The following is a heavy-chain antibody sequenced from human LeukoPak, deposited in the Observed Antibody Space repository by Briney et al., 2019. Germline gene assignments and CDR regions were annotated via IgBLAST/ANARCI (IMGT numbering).Heavy chain of an antibody. CDR2: GSESGGT. CDR1: GGSLNGHY. V-gene: IGHV4-34*01. D-gene: IGHD3-3*01. CDR3: AKNGQSGFSFDP. Sequence: SETLSLTCAVYGGSLNGHYWSWIRQPPGKGLEWIGEGSESGGTKFDPSLKSRVTISADTSKNQFSLKVKSVTAADTAVYYCAKNGQSGFSFDPWGQGTLVTVSS. J-gene: IGHJ5*02.